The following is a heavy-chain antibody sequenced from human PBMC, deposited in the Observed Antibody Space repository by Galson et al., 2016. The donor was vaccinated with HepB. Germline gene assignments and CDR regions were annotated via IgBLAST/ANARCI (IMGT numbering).Heavy chain of an antibody. V-gene: IGHV3-21*01. Sequence: SLRLSCAASGFTFSSYSMNWVRQAPGKGLEWVSSISTSSSYIHYADSVRGRFTISRDNAKNSLYLQMNSLRAEDTAVYYCAREGSTGWYFDYWGQGTLVTVSS. D-gene: IGHD6-19*01. CDR3: AREGSTGWYFDY. CDR1: GFTFSSYS. J-gene: IGHJ4*02. CDR2: ISTSSSYI.